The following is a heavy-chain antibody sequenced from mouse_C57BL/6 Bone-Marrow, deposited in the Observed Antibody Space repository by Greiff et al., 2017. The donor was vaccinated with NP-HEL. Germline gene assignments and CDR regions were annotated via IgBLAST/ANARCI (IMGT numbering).Heavy chain of an antibody. CDR2: IDPNSGGT. Sequence: VKLQQPGAELVKPGASVKLSCKASGYTFTSYWMHWVKQRPGRGLEWIGRIDPNSGGTKYNEKFKSKATLTVDKPSSTAYMQLSSLTSEDSAVYYCARGVITTVVAPDYWGQGTTLTVSS. D-gene: IGHD1-1*01. V-gene: IGHV1-72*01. CDR1: GYTFTSYW. CDR3: ARGVITTVVAPDY. J-gene: IGHJ2*01.